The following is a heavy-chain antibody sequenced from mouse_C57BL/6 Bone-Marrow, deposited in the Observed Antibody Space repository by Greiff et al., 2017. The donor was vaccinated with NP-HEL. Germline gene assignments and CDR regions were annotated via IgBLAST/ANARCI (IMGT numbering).Heavy chain of an antibody. J-gene: IGHJ1*03. CDR3: ARDSHWYFDV. V-gene: IGHV5-4*01. CDR2: ISDGGSYT. CDR1: GFTFSSYA. Sequence: EVKLMESGGGLVKPGGSLKLSCAASGFTFSSYAMSWVRQTPEKRLEWVATISDGGSYTYYPDNVKGRFTISRDNAKNNLYLQMSHLKSEDTAMYYCARDSHWYFDVWGTGTTVTVSS. D-gene: IGHD6-2*01.